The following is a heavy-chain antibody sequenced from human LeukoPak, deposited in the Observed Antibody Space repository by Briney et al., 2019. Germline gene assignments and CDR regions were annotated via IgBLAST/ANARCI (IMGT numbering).Heavy chain of an antibody. Sequence: GASVKVSCKVYGYTLTELSMHWVRQAPGKGLEWMGGFDPEDGETIYAQKFQGRVTMTEDTSTDTAYMELSSLRSEDTAVYYCATDPRTQNVVVVDAGWGQGTLVTVSS. CDR1: GYTLTELS. D-gene: IGHD2-15*01. J-gene: IGHJ4*02. CDR3: ATDPRTQNVVVVDAG. CDR2: FDPEDGET. V-gene: IGHV1-24*01.